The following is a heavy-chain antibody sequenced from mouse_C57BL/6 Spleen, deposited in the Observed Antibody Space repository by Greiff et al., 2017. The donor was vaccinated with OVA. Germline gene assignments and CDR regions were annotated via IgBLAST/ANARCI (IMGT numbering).Heavy chain of an antibody. CDR3: ARLYDDYDVYAMDY. J-gene: IGHJ4*01. D-gene: IGHD2-4*01. CDR2: IDPSDSET. Sequence: QVQLQQPGAELVRPGSSVKLSCKASGYTFTSYWMHWVKQRPIQGLEWIGNIDPSDSETHYNQKFKDKATLTVDKSSSTAYMQLSSLTSEDSAVYYGARLYDDYDVYAMDYWGQGTSVTVSS. V-gene: IGHV1-52*01. CDR1: GYTFTSYW.